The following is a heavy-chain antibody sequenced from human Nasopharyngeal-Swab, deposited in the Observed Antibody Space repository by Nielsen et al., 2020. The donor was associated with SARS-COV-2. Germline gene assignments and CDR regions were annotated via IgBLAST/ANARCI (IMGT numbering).Heavy chain of an antibody. V-gene: IGHV3-43*01. Sequence: GESLKISCAAPGFTFDDYTMHWVRQAPGKGLEWVSLISWDGGSTYYADSVKGRFTISRDNSKNSLYLQMNSLRTEDTALYYCAKDSSGGDRSGFDPWGQGTLVTVSS. D-gene: IGHD6-19*01. CDR3: AKDSSGGDRSGFDP. CDR2: ISWDGGST. CDR1: GFTFDDYT. J-gene: IGHJ5*02.